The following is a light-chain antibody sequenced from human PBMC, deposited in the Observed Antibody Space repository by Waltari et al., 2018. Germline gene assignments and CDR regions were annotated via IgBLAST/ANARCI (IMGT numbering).Light chain of an antibody. CDR1: SNDVGGYNY. J-gene: IGLJ2*01. V-gene: IGLV2-14*01. CDR3: SSQTSNNVVL. Sequence: QSALTQPASVSGSPGQSVTISCTGTSNDVGGYNYVSWYQQHPGQAPKLMIYDVSDRPSGVSDRFSGSKSGNTASLTISGLQAEDEADYYCSSQTSNNVVLFGGGTKLTVL. CDR2: DVS.